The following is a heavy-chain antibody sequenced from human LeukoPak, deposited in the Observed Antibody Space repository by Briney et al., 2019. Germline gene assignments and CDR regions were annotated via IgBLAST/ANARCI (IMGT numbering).Heavy chain of an antibody. Sequence: GGSLRLSCAASGFTFSSYSMNWVRQAPGKGLQWVSSISSSSSYIYYADSVKGRFTISRDNAKNSLYLQMNSLTAEDTAVYYCARVSYSSSLPGGDYWGQGTLVTVSS. V-gene: IGHV3-21*04. CDR1: GFTFSSYS. CDR2: ISSSSSYI. CDR3: ARVSYSSSLPGGDY. D-gene: IGHD6-13*01. J-gene: IGHJ4*02.